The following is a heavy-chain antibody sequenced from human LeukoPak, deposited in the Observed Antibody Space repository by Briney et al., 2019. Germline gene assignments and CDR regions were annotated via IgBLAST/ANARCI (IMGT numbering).Heavy chain of an antibody. D-gene: IGHD1-26*01. V-gene: IGHV3-23*01. CDR3: AKDRSIGTYYTFDH. Sequence: PGGSLRLSCEASGFTFNNYVMTWVRQAPGKGLEWVSSISASAPMTYYADSVKGRFTVSRDNSNNRLYLHMSGLTAADTAVYYCAKDRSIGTYYTFDHWGQGSLVTVSS. CDR1: GFTFNNYV. J-gene: IGHJ4*02. CDR2: ISASAPMT.